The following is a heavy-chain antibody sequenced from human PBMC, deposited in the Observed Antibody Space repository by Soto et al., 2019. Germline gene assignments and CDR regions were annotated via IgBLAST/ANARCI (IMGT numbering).Heavy chain of an antibody. J-gene: IGHJ4*02. Sequence: QVQLQESGPGLVKPSETVSLTCTVSGGSISSYYWSWIRQPPGKGLEWIGYIHYSGSTKYDPSLKCRVTIAVDTSKNHFSLKLSSVTAADTAVYYCARRLVRGVIDYWGQGTLVTVSS. V-gene: IGHV4-59*08. CDR3: ARRLVRGVIDY. CDR2: IHYSGST. CDR1: GGSISSYY. D-gene: IGHD3-10*01.